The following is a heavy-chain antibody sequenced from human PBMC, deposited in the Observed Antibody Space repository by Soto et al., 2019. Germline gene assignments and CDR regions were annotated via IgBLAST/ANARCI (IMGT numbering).Heavy chain of an antibody. CDR3: AKDLENYYDFWSGYYSGFDP. CDR2: TSASGGGS. Sequence: EVQLLESGGGLVQPGGSLRLSCAASGFTFSSYAMSWVRQAPGKGLEWVSTTSASGGGSYYADSVKGRFTISRDNSKNTLYLQMNNLRSEETAVYYCAKDLENYYDFWSGYYSGFDPWGQGTLVTVSS. D-gene: IGHD3-3*01. J-gene: IGHJ5*02. V-gene: IGHV3-23*01. CDR1: GFTFSSYA.